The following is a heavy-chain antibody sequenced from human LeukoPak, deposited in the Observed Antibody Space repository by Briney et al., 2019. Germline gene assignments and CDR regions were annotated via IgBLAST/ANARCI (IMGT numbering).Heavy chain of an antibody. CDR2: IDYSGST. J-gene: IGHJ4*02. CDR3: ARDRWDTSGYYSTFDY. V-gene: IGHV4-30-4*08. D-gene: IGHD3-22*01. CDR1: GGSLSSSDYY. Sequence: SQTLSLTCTVSGGSLSSSDYYWSWIRQHPGKGLEWIGHIDYSGSTYYNPSLKSRVTISLDTSKNQFSLRLTSVTAADTAVYYCARDRWDTSGYYSTFDYWGRGTLVTVSS.